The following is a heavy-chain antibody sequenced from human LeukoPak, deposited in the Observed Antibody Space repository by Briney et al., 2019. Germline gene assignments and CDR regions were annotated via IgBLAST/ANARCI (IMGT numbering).Heavy chain of an antibody. Sequence: SETLSLTCTVSGGSISSYYWSWIRQPPGKGLEWIGYIYYSGSTNYNPSLKSRVTISVDTSKNQFSLKLSSVTAADTAVYYCARDSAYSGWDDYWGQGTLVTVSS. CDR1: GGSISSYY. D-gene: IGHD6-19*01. CDR3: ARDSAYSGWDDY. V-gene: IGHV4-59*01. J-gene: IGHJ4*02. CDR2: IYYSGST.